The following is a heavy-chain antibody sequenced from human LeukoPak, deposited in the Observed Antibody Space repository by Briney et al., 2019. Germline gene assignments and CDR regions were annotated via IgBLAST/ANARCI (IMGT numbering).Heavy chain of an antibody. J-gene: IGHJ4*02. CDR1: GYSISSGYY. Sequence: SETLSLTCAVSGYSISSGYYRDWIRQPPGKGLEWIGSIYHSGRTYYNPSLKSRVTISVDTSKNQFSLKLSSVTAADTAVYYCARDRISSSLYYFDYWGQGTLVTVSS. CDR3: ARDRISSSLYYFDY. D-gene: IGHD6-13*01. V-gene: IGHV4-38-2*02. CDR2: IYHSGRT.